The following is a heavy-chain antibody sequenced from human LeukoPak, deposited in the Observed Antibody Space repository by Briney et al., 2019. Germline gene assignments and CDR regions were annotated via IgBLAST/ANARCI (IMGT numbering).Heavy chain of an antibody. CDR3: ARSLNFDY. CDR1: GFTFSSYW. CDR2: INSDGSST. J-gene: IGHJ4*02. V-gene: IGHV3-74*01. Sequence: GGSLRLSCAASGFTFSSYWMHWVRQAPGKGLVWVLRINSDGSSTSYADSVKGRFTISRDNAKNTLYLQMNSLRAEDTAVYYCARSLNFDYWGQGTLVTVSS.